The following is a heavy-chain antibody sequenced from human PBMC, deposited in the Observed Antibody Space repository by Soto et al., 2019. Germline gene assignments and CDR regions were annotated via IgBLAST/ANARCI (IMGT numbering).Heavy chain of an antibody. CDR1: GGTFSSDS. J-gene: IGHJ4*02. CDR2: IIPMFDTP. Sequence: QVQLVQSGAEVKKPGSSVKVSCKASGGTFSSDSFSWVRQAPGQGLEWMGGIIPMFDTPIYAQKFQDRVTITADETTSTAYMRLRSLRSSDTAVSYCASSGGLDRDFNYWGQGSLVSVSS. CDR3: ASSGGLDRDFNY. D-gene: IGHD2-15*01. V-gene: IGHV1-69*12.